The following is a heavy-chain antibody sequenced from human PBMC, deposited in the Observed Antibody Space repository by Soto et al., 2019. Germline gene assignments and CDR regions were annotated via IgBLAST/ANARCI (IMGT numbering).Heavy chain of an antibody. CDR1: GFTFSSYA. CDR3: AKDIRAEYYDILTGYPNWFDP. CDR2: ISGSGGST. V-gene: IGHV3-23*01. D-gene: IGHD3-9*01. J-gene: IGHJ5*02. Sequence: GGSLRLSCAASGFTFSSYAMSWVRQAPGKGLEWVSAISGSGGSTYYADSVKGRFTISRDNSKNTLYLQMNSLRAEDTAVYYCAKDIRAEYYDILTGYPNWFDPWGQGTLVTVSS.